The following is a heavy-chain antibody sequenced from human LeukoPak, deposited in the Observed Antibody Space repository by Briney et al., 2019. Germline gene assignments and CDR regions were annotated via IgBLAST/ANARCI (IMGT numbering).Heavy chain of an antibody. J-gene: IGHJ4*02. Sequence: GASVKVSCKASGGTFSSYAISWVRQAPGQGLEWMGGIIPILGTANYAQKFQGRVTMTRDMSTSTVYMELSSLRSEDTAVYYCARDQGLEWLSEIDYWGQGTLVTVSS. CDR3: ARDQGLEWLSEIDY. CDR2: IIPILGTA. V-gene: IGHV1-69*10. CDR1: GGTFSSYA. D-gene: IGHD3-3*01.